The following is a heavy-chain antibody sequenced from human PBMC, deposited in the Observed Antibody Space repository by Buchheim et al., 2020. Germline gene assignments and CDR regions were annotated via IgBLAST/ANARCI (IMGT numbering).Heavy chain of an antibody. CDR1: GFTFSNHA. D-gene: IGHD5-12*01. V-gene: IGHV3-23*01. Sequence: EVQLLESGGDLVQPGGSLRLSCAASGFTFSNHAMSWVRQPPGKGLEWVPTISGSGGPTFYADSVQGRSIISRDNSKNMLNLQMNSLRAEDTAVYYCSKSRGGYDYATPDYWGQGTL. CDR3: SKSRGGYDYATPDY. J-gene: IGHJ4*02. CDR2: ISGSGGPT.